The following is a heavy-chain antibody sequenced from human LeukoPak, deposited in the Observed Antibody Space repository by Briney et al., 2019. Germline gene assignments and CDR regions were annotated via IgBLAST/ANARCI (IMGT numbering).Heavy chain of an antibody. CDR1: GYTFTTYG. CDR2: ISGYNGKT. V-gene: IGHV1-18*01. D-gene: IGHD3-16*01. Sequence: ASVKVSCKASGYTFTTYGINWVRQAPGQGLEWMGSISGYNGKTNYARQLQGRVTVTTDTSTNTAYMELRSLRSADTAVYYCARAAGGRRPYYFDYWGQGTLVTVSS. J-gene: IGHJ4*02. CDR3: ARAAGGRRPYYFDY.